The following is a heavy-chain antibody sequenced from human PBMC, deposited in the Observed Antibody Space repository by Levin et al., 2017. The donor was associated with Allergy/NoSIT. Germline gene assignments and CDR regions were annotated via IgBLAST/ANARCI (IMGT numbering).Heavy chain of an antibody. J-gene: IGHJ5*02. V-gene: IGHV3-21*01. Sequence: GGSLRLSCAASGFTFSSYSMNWVRQAPGKGLEWVSSISSSSSYIYYADSVKGRFTISRDNAKNSLYLQMNSLRAEDTAVYYCARDRSYYDSSGYSGFDPWGQGTLVTVSS. CDR3: ARDRSYYDSSGYSGFDP. D-gene: IGHD3-22*01. CDR2: ISSSSSYI. CDR1: GFTFSSYS.